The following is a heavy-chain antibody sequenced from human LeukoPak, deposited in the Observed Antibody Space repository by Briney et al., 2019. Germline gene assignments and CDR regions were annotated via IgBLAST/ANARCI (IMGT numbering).Heavy chain of an antibody. D-gene: IGHD3-3*01. CDR3: ARERSRIFGVVDRAFDI. V-gene: IGHV4-30-2*01. J-gene: IGHJ3*02. Sequence: SETLPLTCTVSGGSISSGGYYWSWIRQPPGKGLEWIGYIYHSGSTYYNPSLKSRVTISVDRSKNQFSLKLSSVTAADTAVYYCARERSRIFGVVDRAFDIWGQGTMVTVSS. CDR1: GGSISSGGYY. CDR2: IYHSGST.